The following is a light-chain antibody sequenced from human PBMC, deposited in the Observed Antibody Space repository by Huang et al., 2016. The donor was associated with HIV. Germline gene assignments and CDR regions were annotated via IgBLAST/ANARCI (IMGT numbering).Light chain of an antibody. J-gene: IGKJ1*01. CDR3: QQYYTRGGT. Sequence: DIQMTQPPSSLPASVGDRVAITCRAPRDINNPLAWYQHKPGKAPRLLVYAASKLEVRFPSRFSGSGSGRDYTLTISLQPEDFATYYCQQYYTRGGTFGQGTKVEIK. CDR2: AAS. V-gene: IGKV1-NL1*01. CDR1: RDINNP.